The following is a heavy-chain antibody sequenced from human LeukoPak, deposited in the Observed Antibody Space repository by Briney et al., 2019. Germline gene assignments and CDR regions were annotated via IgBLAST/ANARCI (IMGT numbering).Heavy chain of an antibody. CDR1: GYTFTSYY. CDR2: INPSGGST. CDR3: ARADCSGGSCYEEAFDY. Sequence: ASVKVSCKASGYTFTSYYMHWVRQAPGQGLEWMGIINPSGGSTSYAQKFQGRVTMTRDMSTSTVYMALSSLRSEDTAVYYCARADCSGGSCYEEAFDYWGQGTLVTVSS. D-gene: IGHD2-15*01. V-gene: IGHV1-46*01. J-gene: IGHJ4*02.